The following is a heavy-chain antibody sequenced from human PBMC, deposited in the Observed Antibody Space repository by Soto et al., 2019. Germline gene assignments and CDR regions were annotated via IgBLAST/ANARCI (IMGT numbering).Heavy chain of an antibody. CDR3: ARARGSSKPYYLDT. Sequence: SETLSLTCTVSRGSISSAAMYWSWIRQHPGRGLEWIGYVFYTGITYYNPSLKSRVTISVDTTKNQFSLNLTSVTAADTAMYFSARARGSSKPYYLDTWGQGPLVTVSS. D-gene: IGHD1-26*01. CDR1: RGSISSAAMY. J-gene: IGHJ4*02. V-gene: IGHV4-31*03. CDR2: VFYTGIT.